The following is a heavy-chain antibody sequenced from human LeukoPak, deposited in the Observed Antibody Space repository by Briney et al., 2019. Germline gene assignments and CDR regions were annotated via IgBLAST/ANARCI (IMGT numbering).Heavy chain of an antibody. J-gene: IGHJ4*02. Sequence: GESLKISCKGSGYGFTSYWIGWVRQMPGKGLEWMGIIFLGDSVTRYSPSFQGQVTISADKSITTAYLQWSSLKASDTAMYYCARRLSFGGYDYWGQATLVTVSS. D-gene: IGHD3-16*01. CDR1: GYGFTSYW. CDR3: ARRLSFGGYDY. CDR2: IFLGDSVT. V-gene: IGHV5-51*01.